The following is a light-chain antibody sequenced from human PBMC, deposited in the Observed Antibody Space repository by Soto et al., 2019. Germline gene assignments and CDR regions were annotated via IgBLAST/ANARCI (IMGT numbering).Light chain of an antibody. V-gene: IGLV2-8*01. Sequence: QSALTQPPSASGSPGQSVTISCTGMSSDVGGYNYVSWYQQHPGKAPKLMIYEVSKRPSGVPDRFSGSKSGNTASLTVSGLQAEDEADYYCSSYEGDNSVVFGGGTQLTVL. J-gene: IGLJ2*01. CDR3: SSYEGDNSVV. CDR1: SSDVGGYNY. CDR2: EVS.